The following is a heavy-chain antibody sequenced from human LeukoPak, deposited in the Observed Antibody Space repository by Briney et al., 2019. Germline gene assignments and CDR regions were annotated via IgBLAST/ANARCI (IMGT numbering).Heavy chain of an antibody. Sequence: ASVKVSRKASGYTFTSYYMHWVRQAPGQGLEWMGIINPSGGSTSYAQKFQGRVTMTRDMSTSTVYMELSSLRSEDMAVYYCARDQVAVAGAEFDYWGQGTLVTVSS. CDR2: INPSGGST. D-gene: IGHD6-19*01. J-gene: IGHJ4*02. CDR1: GYTFTSYY. CDR3: ARDQVAVAGAEFDY. V-gene: IGHV1-46*01.